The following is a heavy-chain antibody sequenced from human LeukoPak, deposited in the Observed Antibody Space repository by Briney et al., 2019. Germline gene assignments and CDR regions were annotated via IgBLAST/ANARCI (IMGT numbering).Heavy chain of an antibody. V-gene: IGHV3-23*01. CDR2: ISGSGGST. CDR3: AKDGRYCSSTSCKKDDY. D-gene: IGHD2-2*01. Sequence: GGSLRLSCAASGFTVSSNYMSWVRQAPGKGLEWVSAISGSGGSTYYADSVKGRFTIPRDNSKNTLYLQMNSLRDEDTAVYYCAKDGRYCSSTSCKKDDYWGQGILVTVSS. J-gene: IGHJ4*02. CDR1: GFTVSSNY.